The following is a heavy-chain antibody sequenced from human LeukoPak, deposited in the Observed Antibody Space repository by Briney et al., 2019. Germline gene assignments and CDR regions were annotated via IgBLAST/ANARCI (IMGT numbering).Heavy chain of an antibody. D-gene: IGHD1-1*01. Sequence: SVKVSCKTSGGTFSSEAFIWVRQAPGQGLEWMGGIIPIFGRADYAQKIQDIVTITADESTSTVYMELSSLRSEDTAVYYCARGETILNWFDPWGQGTLVTVSS. J-gene: IGHJ5*02. CDR3: ARGETILNWFDP. V-gene: IGHV1-69*13. CDR1: GGTFSSEA. CDR2: IIPIFGRA.